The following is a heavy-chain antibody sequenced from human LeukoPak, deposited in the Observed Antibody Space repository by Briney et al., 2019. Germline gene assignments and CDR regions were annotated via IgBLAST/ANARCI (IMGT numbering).Heavy chain of an antibody. CDR1: GYTLTSYD. CDR3: ARPYGELSLWEVDY. Sequence: ASVKVSCKPSGYTLTSYDITWVRQAPGQGLEWMGIINPSGGSTSYAQKFQGRVTMTRDMSTSTVYMELSSLRSEDTAVYYCARPYGELSLWEVDYWGQGTLVTVSS. V-gene: IGHV1-46*01. D-gene: IGHD3-16*02. J-gene: IGHJ4*02. CDR2: INPSGGST.